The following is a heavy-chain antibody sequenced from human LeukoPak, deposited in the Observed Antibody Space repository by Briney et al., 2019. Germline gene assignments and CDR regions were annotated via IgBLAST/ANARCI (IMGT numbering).Heavy chain of an antibody. Sequence: ASVKVSCKASEYXFTGHYIHWVRQAPGQGLEWMGWVNPNSGGTNYAQTFQGRVTMTRDTSITTAYMDLSSLRSDDTAVYYCARDNYGIGDYWGQGTLVTVSS. CDR1: EYXFTGHY. CDR3: ARDNYGIGDY. V-gene: IGHV1-2*02. CDR2: VNPNSGGT. J-gene: IGHJ4*02. D-gene: IGHD4-11*01.